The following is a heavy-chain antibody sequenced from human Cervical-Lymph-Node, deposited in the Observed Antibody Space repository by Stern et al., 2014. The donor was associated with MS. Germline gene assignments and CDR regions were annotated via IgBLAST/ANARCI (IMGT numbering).Heavy chain of an antibody. Sequence: QVQLQESGPGLLKPSQTLSLTCTVSGGSISSGTFYWSWIRQPDGKGLEWLGRIYTGGSTDYNPSLKSRSTISQDKSKNQLSLRLSSVPAADTAVYYCAREGDFDILTGYYKNWFDPWGQGTLVTVSS. CDR2: IYTGGST. J-gene: IGHJ5*02. CDR1: GGSISSGTFY. D-gene: IGHD3-9*01. V-gene: IGHV4-61*02. CDR3: AREGDFDILTGYYKNWFDP.